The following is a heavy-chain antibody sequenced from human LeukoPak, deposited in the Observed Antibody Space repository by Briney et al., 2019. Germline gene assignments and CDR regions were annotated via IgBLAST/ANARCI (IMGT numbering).Heavy chain of an antibody. V-gene: IGHV4-38-2*02. Sequence: SETLSLTCTVSGGSISSHYWSWIRQPPGKGREWIGSIYHSGSTYYNPSLESRVTISVDTSKNQFSLKLSSVTAADTAVYYCARDDGGGDYRFDYWGQGTLVTVSS. CDR2: IYHSGST. D-gene: IGHD4-11*01. CDR1: GGSISSHY. CDR3: ARDDGGGDYRFDY. J-gene: IGHJ4*02.